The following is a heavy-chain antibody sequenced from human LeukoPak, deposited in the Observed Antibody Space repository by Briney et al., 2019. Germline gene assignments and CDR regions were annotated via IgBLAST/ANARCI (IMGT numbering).Heavy chain of an antibody. CDR1: GFTFSSYS. CDR2: ISASSSTI. Sequence: GRSLRLSCAASGFTFSSYSMNWVRQAPGKGLEWVSYISASSSTIYYADSVKGRFTISRDNAKNSLYLQMNSLRAEDTAVYYCARVGSIAAAGTVDYWGQGTLVTVSS. CDR3: ARVGSIAAAGTVDY. V-gene: IGHV3-48*04. J-gene: IGHJ4*02. D-gene: IGHD6-13*01.